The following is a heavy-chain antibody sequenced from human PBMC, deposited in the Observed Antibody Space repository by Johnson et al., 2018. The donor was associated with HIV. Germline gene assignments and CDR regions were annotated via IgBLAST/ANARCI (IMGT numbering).Heavy chain of an antibody. V-gene: IGHV3-13*05. D-gene: IGHD6-13*01. CDR2: IGTAGAP. CDR3: AKDMTPSQLAAFDI. J-gene: IGHJ3*02. Sequence: VQLLEPGGGVVQPGGSLRLSCPASGFTSTSYDMHSVRQATGKGLEWASAIGTAGAPYYPGPAKGRFTISRDNTKNSLYLQMNSLRAEDTALYYCAKDMTPSQLAAFDIWGQGTLVTVSS. CDR1: GFTSTSYD.